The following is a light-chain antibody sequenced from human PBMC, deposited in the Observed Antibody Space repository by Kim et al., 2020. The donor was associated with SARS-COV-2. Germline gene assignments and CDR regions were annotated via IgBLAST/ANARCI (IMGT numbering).Light chain of an antibody. J-gene: IGLJ2*01. CDR2: RNN. CDR3: STWDSSLSAVV. V-gene: IGLV10-54*01. Sequence: QAGLTQPPSVSKDLRQTATLTCTGNSNNVGNRGAAWLQQHQGHPPKLLSYRNNNRPSGISERFSASRSGNTASLPIIGLQPEDEADYFCSTWDSSLSAVVFGGGTQLTVL. CDR1: SNNVGNRG.